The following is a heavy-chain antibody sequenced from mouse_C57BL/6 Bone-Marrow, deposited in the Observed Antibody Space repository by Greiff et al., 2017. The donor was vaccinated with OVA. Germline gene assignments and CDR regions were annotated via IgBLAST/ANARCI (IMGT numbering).Heavy chain of an antibody. CDR2: IYPGDGDT. J-gene: IGHJ1*03. D-gene: IGHD1-1*01. V-gene: IGHV1-82*01. Sequence: QGQLKQSGPELVKPGASVKISCKASGYAFSSSWMNWVKQRPGKGLEWIGRIYPGDGDTNYNGKFKGKATLTADKSSSTAYMQLSSLTSEDSAVYFCARSNYGSSCDWYFDVWGTGTTVTVSS. CDR3: ARSNYGSSCDWYFDV. CDR1: GYAFSSSW.